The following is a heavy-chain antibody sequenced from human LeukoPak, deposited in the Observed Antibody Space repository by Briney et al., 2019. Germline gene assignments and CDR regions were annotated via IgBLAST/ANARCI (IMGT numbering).Heavy chain of an antibody. D-gene: IGHD1-26*01. CDR1: GFTVSSNY. CDR3: ARSPGILGTNYFDY. V-gene: IGHV3-66*01. Sequence: GGSLRLSCAASGFTVSSNYMSWVRQAPGKGLEWVSVIYSGGSTYYADSVKGRFTISRDNSKNTLYLQMNSLRAEDTAVYYCARSPGILGTNYFDYWGQGTLVTVSS. J-gene: IGHJ4*02. CDR2: IYSGGST.